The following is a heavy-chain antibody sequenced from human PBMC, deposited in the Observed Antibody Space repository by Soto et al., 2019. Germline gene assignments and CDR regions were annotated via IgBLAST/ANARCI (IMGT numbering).Heavy chain of an antibody. V-gene: IGHV3-21*01. J-gene: IGHJ4*02. CDR1: GFTFSSYS. CDR3: ARATSLYSSLSAH. CDR2: ISSSSSYI. D-gene: IGHD6-6*01. Sequence: PGVSLRLSCSASGFTFSSYSMNWVRQAPGKGLEWVSSISSSSSYIYYADSVKGRFTISRDNAKNSLYLQMNSLRAEDTAVYYCARATSLYSSLSAHWGQGTLVTVSA.